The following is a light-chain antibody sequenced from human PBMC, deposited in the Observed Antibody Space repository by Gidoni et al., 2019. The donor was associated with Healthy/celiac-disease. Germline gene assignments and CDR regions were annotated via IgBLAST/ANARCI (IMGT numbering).Light chain of an antibody. CDR3: QQYNSYLWT. V-gene: IGKV1-5*03. J-gene: IGKJ1*01. Sequence: DIQMTQSPSTLSASVGDRVTITCRAIQSISSWLAWYQQKPGKAPKLLIYKASSLESGVTSRFSGSGSGTEFTLTISSLQPDDFATYYCQQYNSYLWTFGQGTKVEIK. CDR2: KAS. CDR1: QSISSW.